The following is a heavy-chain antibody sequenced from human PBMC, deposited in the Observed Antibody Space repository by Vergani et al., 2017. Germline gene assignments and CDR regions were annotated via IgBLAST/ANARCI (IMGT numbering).Heavy chain of an antibody. CDR2: ICHTEDT. Sequence: QVQLQESGPGLVKPPGTLSLTCAVSGDSISSNNCWTWVRQPPGKGLVGIGEICHTEDTKYSPSLKSRVTVSVDESRNLFSLRLNSVTAADTAVYYCATIGYRRWGYYFDYWGQGILVTVSS. J-gene: IGHJ4*02. D-gene: IGHD2-2*02. CDR3: ATIGYRRWGYYFDY. CDR1: GDSISSNNC. V-gene: IGHV4-4*03.